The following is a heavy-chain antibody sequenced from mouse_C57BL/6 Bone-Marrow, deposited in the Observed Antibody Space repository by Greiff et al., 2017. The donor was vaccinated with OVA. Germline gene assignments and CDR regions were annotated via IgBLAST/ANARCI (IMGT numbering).Heavy chain of an antibody. Sequence: VQLQQPGAELVRPGSSVKLSCKASGYTFTSYWMDWVKQRPGQGLEWIGNIYPSDSETHYNQKFKDKATLTVDKSSSTAYMPLSSLTSEDSAVYYCARREYYYGSSYGYWGQGTTLTVSS. J-gene: IGHJ2*01. CDR1: GYTFTSYW. V-gene: IGHV1-61*01. D-gene: IGHD1-1*01. CDR3: ARREYYYGSSYGY. CDR2: IYPSDSET.